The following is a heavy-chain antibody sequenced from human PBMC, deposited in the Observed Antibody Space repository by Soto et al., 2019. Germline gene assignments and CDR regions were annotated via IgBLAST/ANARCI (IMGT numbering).Heavy chain of an antibody. V-gene: IGHV1-46*03. D-gene: IGHD2-2*01. J-gene: IGHJ1*01. Sequence: GASVKVSCKASGYTFTSYYMHWVRQAPGQGLEWMGIINPSGGSTSYAQKFQGRVTMTRDTSTSTVYMELSSLRSEDTAVYYCARDSICSSTSCYDAEYFQHWGQGTRVTVSS. CDR2: INPSGGST. CDR1: GYTFTSYY. CDR3: ARDSICSSTSCYDAEYFQH.